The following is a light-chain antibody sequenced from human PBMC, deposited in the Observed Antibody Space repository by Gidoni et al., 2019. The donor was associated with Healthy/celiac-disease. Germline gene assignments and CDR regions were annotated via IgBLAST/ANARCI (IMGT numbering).Light chain of an antibody. J-gene: IGLJ2*01. Sequence: QSLLTQPPSVSGAPGPRVPISCTGSSSNIGAGYDVHWYQQLPGTAPKLLIYGNSNRPSGVPDRCSGSKSGTSASLAITGLQAEDEADYYCQSYDSSLSGSRVFGGGTKLTVL. CDR1: SSNIGAGYD. CDR2: GNS. V-gene: IGLV1-40*01. CDR3: QSYDSSLSGSRV.